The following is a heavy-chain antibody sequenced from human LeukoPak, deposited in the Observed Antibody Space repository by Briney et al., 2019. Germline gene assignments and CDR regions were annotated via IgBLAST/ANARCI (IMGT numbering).Heavy chain of an antibody. CDR1: GFTFSIYA. D-gene: IGHD4-17*01. CDR2: ISGSGGST. CDR3: AKVLYGDYLYYFDY. Sequence: GGSLRLSCAASGFTFSIYAMSWVRQAPGKGLEWVSAISGSGGSTYYADSVKGRFTISRDNSKNTLYLQMNSLRAEDTAVYYCAKVLYGDYLYYFDYWGQGTLVTVSS. V-gene: IGHV3-23*01. J-gene: IGHJ4*02.